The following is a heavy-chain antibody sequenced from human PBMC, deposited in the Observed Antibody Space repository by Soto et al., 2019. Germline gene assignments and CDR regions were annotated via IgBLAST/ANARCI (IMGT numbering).Heavy chain of an antibody. J-gene: IGHJ6*02. Sequence: GGSLRLSCAASGFTFRSYSMTWVRQAPGKGLEWVSYISSSSTIYYADSVKGRFTISRDNAKNSLYLQMNSLRDEDTAVYYCARARQTDVWGQGTTVTVSS. CDR3: ARARQTDV. CDR1: GFTFRSYS. V-gene: IGHV3-48*02. CDR2: ISSSSTI.